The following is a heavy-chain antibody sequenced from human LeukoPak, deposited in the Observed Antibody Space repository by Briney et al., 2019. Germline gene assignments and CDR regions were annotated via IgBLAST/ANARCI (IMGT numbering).Heavy chain of an antibody. D-gene: IGHD3-22*01. CDR1: GGSISSYY. CDR3: ARGADSSGYYSIFYFDY. J-gene: IGHJ4*02. V-gene: IGHV4-59*01. CDR2: IYYSGST. Sequence: KPSETLSLTCTVSGGSISSYYWNSIRQPPGKGLEWIGYIYYSGSTNYNPSLKSRVTISVDTSKNQFSLKLSSVTAADTAVYYCARGADSSGYYSIFYFDYWGQGTLVTVSS.